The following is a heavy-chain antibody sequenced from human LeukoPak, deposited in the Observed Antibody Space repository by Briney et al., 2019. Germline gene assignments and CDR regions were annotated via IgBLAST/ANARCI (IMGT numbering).Heavy chain of an antibody. CDR2: ISSTSSTI. J-gene: IGHJ4*02. V-gene: IGHV3-48*01. CDR1: GFTFSSYN. Sequence: GGSLRLPCAASGFTFSSYNMNWVRQAPGKGLEWVSYISSTSSTIYYADSVKGRITISRDNAKNSLYLQMDSLRAEDTAVYYCARVLTVVTPFDYWGQGTLVTVSS. CDR3: ARVLTVVTPFDY. D-gene: IGHD4-23*01.